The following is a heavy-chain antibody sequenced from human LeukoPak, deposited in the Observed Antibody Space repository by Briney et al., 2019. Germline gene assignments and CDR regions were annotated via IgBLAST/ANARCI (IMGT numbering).Heavy chain of an antibody. CDR3: AKDRPQYCSSVSCYVFDS. CDR1: EFTFSNYA. V-gene: IGHV3-23*01. D-gene: IGHD2-2*01. CDR2: ISGNGGGT. Sequence: GGSLRLSCVGSEFTFSNYAMSWVRQAPGRGLEWVSSISGNGGGTYYADSVKGRFTISRDNSRNTLYLQMNSLRAEDTTLYYCAKDRPQYCSSVSCYVFDSWGQGTLVTVSS. J-gene: IGHJ4*02.